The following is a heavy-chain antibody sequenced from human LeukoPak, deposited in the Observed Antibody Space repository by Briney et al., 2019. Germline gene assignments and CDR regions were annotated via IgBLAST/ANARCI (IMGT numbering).Heavy chain of an antibody. CDR2: ISWNSGSI. Sequence: GGSLRLSCAASGFTFDDYAMHWVRQAPGKGLEWVSGISWNSGSIGYADSVRGRFTISRDNAKNSLYLQMNSLRAEDTALYYCAKDISESGIAAENWGQGTLVTVSS. CDR3: AKDISESGIAAEN. D-gene: IGHD6-13*01. CDR1: GFTFDDYA. V-gene: IGHV3-9*01. J-gene: IGHJ4*02.